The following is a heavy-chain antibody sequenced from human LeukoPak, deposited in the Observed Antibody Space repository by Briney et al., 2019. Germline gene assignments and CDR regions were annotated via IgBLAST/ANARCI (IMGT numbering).Heavy chain of an antibody. Sequence: GGSLRLSCATSGFSVSDNYMTWVRQAPGKGLEWVSVIYRGGSTYYTDSVKGRFTISRDNSKNMGYLQSYSLRVEDTAVYYCPGGGGYGSGNHYRGGAFDIWGQGTMVTVSS. CDR1: GFSVSDNY. CDR3: PGGGGYGSGNHYRGGAFDI. D-gene: IGHD3-10*01. CDR2: IYRGGST. J-gene: IGHJ3*02. V-gene: IGHV3-53*01.